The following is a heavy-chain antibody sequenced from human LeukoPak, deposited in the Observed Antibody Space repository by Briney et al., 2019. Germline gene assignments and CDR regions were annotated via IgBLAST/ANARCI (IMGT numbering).Heavy chain of an antibody. V-gene: IGHV3-23*01. CDR1: GFTFSKFA. Sequence: GGSLRLSCAASGFTFSKFALSWVRQAPGKGLEWVSTINDRGTGTYYADSVKGRFTISRDNSKNTLSLQMNSLRAEDTGVYYCAKGLKTTVGPYMGYHYYMDVWGKGTTVTVSS. CDR2: INDRGTGT. J-gene: IGHJ6*03. CDR3: AKGLKTTVGPYMGYHYYMDV. D-gene: IGHD1-1*01.